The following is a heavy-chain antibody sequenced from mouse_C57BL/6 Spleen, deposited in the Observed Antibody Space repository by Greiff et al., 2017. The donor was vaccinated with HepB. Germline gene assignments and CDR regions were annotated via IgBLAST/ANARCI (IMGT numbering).Heavy chain of an antibody. CDR2: IDPNSGGT. CDR1: GYTFTSYW. V-gene: IGHV1-72*01. J-gene: IGHJ4*01. CDR3: AKGTTAVARGHYYAMDY. Sequence: QVQLQQPGAELVKPGASVKLSCKASGYTFTSYWMHWVKQRPGRGLEWIGRIDPNSGGTKYNEKFKSKATLTVDKPSSTAYMQLSSLTSEDSAVYYCAKGTTAVARGHYYAMDYWGQGTSVTVSS. D-gene: IGHD1-1*01.